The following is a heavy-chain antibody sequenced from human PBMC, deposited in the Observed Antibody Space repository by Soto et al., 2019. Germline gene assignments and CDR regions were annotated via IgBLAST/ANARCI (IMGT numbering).Heavy chain of an antibody. J-gene: IGHJ4*02. CDR2: ITYDGSNK. CDR1: GLNFDNYG. V-gene: IGHV3-30*18. Sequence: GGSLRLSCQASGLNFDNYGMHWVRQAPGKGLEWVAVITYDGSNKYYADSVKGRFTISRDNSKNTLSLHLNTLKPEDTAVYHCAKDRVGGTFYTPLGFWGQGTLVTVS. D-gene: IGHD1-7*01. CDR3: AKDRVGGTFYTPLGF.